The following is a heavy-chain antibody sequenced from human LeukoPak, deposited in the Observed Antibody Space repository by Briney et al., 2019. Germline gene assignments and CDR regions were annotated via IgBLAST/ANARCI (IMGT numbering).Heavy chain of an antibody. CDR2: ISYDGSTK. J-gene: IGHJ6*02. Sequence: GRSLRLSCAASGFTFSSYAIHWVRQAPGKGLEWVAVISYDGSTKYYADSVKARFTISRDNSKNTLYLQMNSLRPDDTAVYYCAREIFDGDYNYYYGMDVWGQGTTVTVSS. CDR1: GFTFSSYA. V-gene: IGHV3-30-3*01. D-gene: IGHD4-17*01. CDR3: AREIFDGDYNYYYGMDV.